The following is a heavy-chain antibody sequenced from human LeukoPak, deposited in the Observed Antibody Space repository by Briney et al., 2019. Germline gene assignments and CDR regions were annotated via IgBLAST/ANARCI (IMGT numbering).Heavy chain of an antibody. CDR2: ISYDGSNK. J-gene: IGHJ4*02. CDR3: AKDTSAYSSGWTWDY. CDR1: GFTFSSYG. D-gene: IGHD6-19*01. V-gene: IGHV3-30*18. Sequence: GGSLRLSCAASGFTFSSYGMHWVRQAPGKGLEWVAVISYDGSNKYYADSVKGRFTISRDNSKNTLYLQMNSLRAEDTAVYYCAKDTSAYSSGWTWDYWGQGTLVTVSS.